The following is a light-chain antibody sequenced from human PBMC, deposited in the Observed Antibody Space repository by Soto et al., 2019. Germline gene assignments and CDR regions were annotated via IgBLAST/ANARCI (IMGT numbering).Light chain of an antibody. CDR3: QQYGNSPTA. CDR1: QSVSSSY. CDR2: GAS. Sequence: VLTQSPVPLSLSPGERATLFCMASQSVSSSYLAWYRQKPGQAPRLLIYGASSRATGIPDRFSGSGSGRDFTLTISRLEPEDFAVYYCQQYGNSPTAFGQGTKVDIK. J-gene: IGKJ1*01. V-gene: IGKV3-20*01.